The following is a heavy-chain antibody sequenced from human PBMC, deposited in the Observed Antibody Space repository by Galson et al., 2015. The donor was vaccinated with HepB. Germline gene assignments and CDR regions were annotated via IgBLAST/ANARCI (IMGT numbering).Heavy chain of an antibody. CDR3: AKGYLGYCSSTTCDHHEPETDY. Sequence: SLRLSCAASGFTFSNYAMTWVRQAPGKGLEWVSGISRSGGDTYCADSVKGRFTISRDNSKNTLFLQMNSLRAEDTAIYYCAKGYLGYCSSTTCDHHEPETDYWGQGTLVTVSS. V-gene: IGHV3-23*01. D-gene: IGHD2-2*01. CDR2: ISRSGGDT. CDR1: GFTFSNYA. J-gene: IGHJ4*02.